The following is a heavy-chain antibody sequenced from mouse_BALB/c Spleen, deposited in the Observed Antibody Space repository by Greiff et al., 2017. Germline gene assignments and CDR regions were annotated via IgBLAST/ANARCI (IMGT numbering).Heavy chain of an antibody. CDR1: GFTFSNYW. CDR3: TGLAWFAY. J-gene: IGHJ3*01. V-gene: IGHV6-6*02. CDR2: IRLKSNNYAT. D-gene: IGHD6-2*01. Sequence: EVQLVESGGGLVQPGGSMKLSCVASGFTFSNYWMNWVRQSPEKGLEWVAEIRLKSNNYATHYAESVKGRFTISRDDSKSSVYLQMNNLRAEDTGIYYCTGLAWFAYWGQGTLVTVSA.